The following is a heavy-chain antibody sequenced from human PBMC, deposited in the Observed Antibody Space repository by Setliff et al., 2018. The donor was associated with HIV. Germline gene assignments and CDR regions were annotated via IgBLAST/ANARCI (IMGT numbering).Heavy chain of an antibody. Sequence: ASVKVSCKASGYAFTTYDINWVRQATGQGLEWMGWMNPKTGNTVYEQKFQGRVTLTRDTSIDTAYMELSSLRSEDTAVFYCARDSGSGWYGGDYWGPGTLVTVSS. D-gene: IGHD6-19*01. CDR3: ARDSGSGWYGGDY. CDR2: MNPKTGNT. CDR1: GYAFTTYD. J-gene: IGHJ4*02. V-gene: IGHV1-8*01.